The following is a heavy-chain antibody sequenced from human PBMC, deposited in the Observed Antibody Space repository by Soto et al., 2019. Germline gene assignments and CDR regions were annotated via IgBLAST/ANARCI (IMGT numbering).Heavy chain of an antibody. D-gene: IGHD2-8*01. CDR3: AKDIDGVLDY. V-gene: IGHV3-30*18. Sequence: QVQLVESGGGVVQPGRSLRLSCAASGFTFSSYGMHWVRQAPGKGLEWVAVISYDGSNKYYAASVKGRFTISRDNSKNTLYLQMNSLRAEDTAVYYCAKDIDGVLDYWGQGTLVTVSS. CDR1: GFTFSSYG. CDR2: ISYDGSNK. J-gene: IGHJ4*02.